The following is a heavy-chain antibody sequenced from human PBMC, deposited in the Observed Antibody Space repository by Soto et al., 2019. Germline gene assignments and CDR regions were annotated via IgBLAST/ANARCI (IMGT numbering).Heavy chain of an antibody. CDR3: ARLDDSGLGSEYFYYMDF. J-gene: IGHJ6*03. CDR2: IYFSGKS. V-gene: IGHV4-39*01. Sequence: SETLSLTCIVSGGSVRSSRYYWGWIRQPPGKGLECIGTIYFSGKSYYNPSLKSRVTMSVDTSRNQFSLEVNSVAATDTATYYCARLDDSGLGSEYFYYMDFWGKGTAVTVSS. D-gene: IGHD6-19*01. CDR1: GGSVRSSRYY.